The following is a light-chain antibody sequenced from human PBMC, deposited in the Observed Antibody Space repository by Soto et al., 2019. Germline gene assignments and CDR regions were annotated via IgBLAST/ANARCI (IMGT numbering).Light chain of an antibody. J-gene: IGKJ2*01. V-gene: IGKV1-5*03. CDR1: QSVGTW. CDR2: KAS. Sequence: DIQMTQSPSTLSLSVGDRVAITCRASQSVGTWLAWYQQKPGKAPKVLIYKASSLESGVPSRFSGSGSGTEFTLTISSLQPDDFATYYCRQYNSYPYTFGQGTKLEIK. CDR3: RQYNSYPYT.